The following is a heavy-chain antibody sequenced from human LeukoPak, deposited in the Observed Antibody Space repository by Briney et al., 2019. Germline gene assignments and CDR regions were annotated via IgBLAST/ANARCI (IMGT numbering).Heavy chain of an antibody. CDR3: ARDGEMATIIGSWADY. D-gene: IGHD5-24*01. CDR1: GFTFSSYA. Sequence: GGSLRLSCAASGFTFSSYAMHWVRQAPGKGLEYVSAISSNGGSTYYANSVKGRFTISRDNSKNTLYLQMGSLRAEDMAVYYCARDGEMATIIGSWADYWGQGTLVTVSS. J-gene: IGHJ4*02. V-gene: IGHV3-64*01. CDR2: ISSNGGST.